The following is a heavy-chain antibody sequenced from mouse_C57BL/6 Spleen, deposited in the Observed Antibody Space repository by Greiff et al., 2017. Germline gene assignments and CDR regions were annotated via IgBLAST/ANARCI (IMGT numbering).Heavy chain of an antibody. J-gene: IGHJ3*01. CDR3: ARDYYGSSYGFAY. CDR2: IYPGDGDT. CDR1: GYAFSSSW. D-gene: IGHD1-1*01. Sequence: VKLQQSGPELVKPGASVKISCKASGYAFSSSWMNWVKQRPGKGLEWIGRIYPGDGDTNYNGKFKGKATLTADKSSRTAYMQLRSLPSEDSAVXVCARDYYGSSYGFAYWGQGTLVTVSA. V-gene: IGHV1-82*01.